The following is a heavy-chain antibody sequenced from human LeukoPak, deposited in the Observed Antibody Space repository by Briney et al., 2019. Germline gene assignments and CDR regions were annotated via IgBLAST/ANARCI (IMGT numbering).Heavy chain of an antibody. J-gene: IGHJ4*02. V-gene: IGHV3-23*01. CDR2: ISGSGGST. CDR1: GFTFDNYA. Sequence: GRSLRLSCAASGFTFDNYAMHWVRQAPGKGLEWVSAISGSGGSTYYADSVKGRFTISRDNSKNTLYLQMNSLRAEDTAVYYCAKGSGYYGSGMLTDYWGQGTLVTVSS. D-gene: IGHD3-10*01. CDR3: AKGSGYYGSGMLTDY.